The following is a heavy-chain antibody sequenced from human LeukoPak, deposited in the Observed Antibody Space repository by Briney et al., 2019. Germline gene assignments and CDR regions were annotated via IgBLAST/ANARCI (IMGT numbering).Heavy chain of an antibody. CDR1: GYTFTGYY. Sequence: ASVKVSCKASGYTFTGYYMHWVRQAPGQGLEWMGWINPNSGGTNYAQKFQGWVTMTRDTSISTAYMELSRLRSDDTAVYYCARDGNSGSYYSHYFDYWGQGTLVTVSS. D-gene: IGHD1-26*01. CDR2: INPNSGGT. CDR3: ARDGNSGSYYSHYFDY. J-gene: IGHJ4*02. V-gene: IGHV1-2*04.